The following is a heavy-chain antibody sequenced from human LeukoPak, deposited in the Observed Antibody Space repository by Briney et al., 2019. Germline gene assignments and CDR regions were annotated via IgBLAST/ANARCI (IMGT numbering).Heavy chain of an antibody. CDR1: GYSFATYW. Sequence: GESLKISCKGSGYSFATYWIAWVRQVPGEGLEWLGIIHPGDSNTRYSPSFQGQVTISADKSISTAYLQWSSLKASDTAMYYCARLVITFGGVIPQVFDIWGQGTMVTVSS. J-gene: IGHJ3*02. CDR2: IHPGDSNT. D-gene: IGHD3-16*02. V-gene: IGHV5-51*01. CDR3: ARLVITFGGVIPQVFDI.